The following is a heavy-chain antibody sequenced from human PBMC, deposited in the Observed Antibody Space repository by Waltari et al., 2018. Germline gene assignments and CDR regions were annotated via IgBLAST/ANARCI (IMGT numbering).Heavy chain of an antibody. Sequence: EVQLAESGGAVVRPGGSLRLTCVASGFKFNDYGMSWVRRVPGKGIEWVSGITWNGGIISYSDSVKGRFTITRDNDKKSLSLQMTSLRVEDTALYYCARYLNWGLPRFDNWGQGTQVTVSS. CDR1: GFKFNDYG. CDR2: ITWNGGII. V-gene: IGHV3-20*04. CDR3: ARYLNWGLPRFDN. D-gene: IGHD3-16*01. J-gene: IGHJ4*02.